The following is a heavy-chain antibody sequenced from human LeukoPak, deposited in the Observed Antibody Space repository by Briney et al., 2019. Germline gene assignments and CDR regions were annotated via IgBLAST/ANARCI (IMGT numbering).Heavy chain of an antibody. CDR2: IYYSGST. CDR1: GGSFGGYY. J-gene: IGHJ4*02. V-gene: IGHV4-34*01. D-gene: IGHD3-10*01. Sequence: SETLSLTCAVYGGSFGGYYWSWIRRPPGKGLEWIGSIYYSGSTYYNPSLKSRVTISVDTSKNQFSLKLSSVTAADTAVYYCARLLWFGELSQFDYWGQGTLVTVSS. CDR3: ARLLWFGELSQFDY.